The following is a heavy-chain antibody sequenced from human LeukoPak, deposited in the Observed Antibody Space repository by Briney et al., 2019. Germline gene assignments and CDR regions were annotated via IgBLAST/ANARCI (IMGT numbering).Heavy chain of an antibody. Sequence: SETLSLTCTVSGASMSDYYWSWIRQPPGKGLEWIGYIYYSGSTNYSPSLKSRVTMSVDTSKNTISLKLSSVSAADSAVYYCVRRVRYFGQNDYWGQGTLVTVSS. D-gene: IGHD3-9*01. CDR2: IYYSGST. J-gene: IGHJ4*02. CDR1: GASMSDYY. CDR3: VRRVRYFGQNDY. V-gene: IGHV4-59*08.